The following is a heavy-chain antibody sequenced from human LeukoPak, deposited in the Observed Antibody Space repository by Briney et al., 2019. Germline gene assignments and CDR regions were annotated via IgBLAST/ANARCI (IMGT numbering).Heavy chain of an antibody. CDR3: AKRGYCSSTSCYYFDY. CDR2: ISGSGGST. D-gene: IGHD2-2*01. CDR1: GFTFSSYA. Sequence: GGSLRLSCAASGFTFSSYAMSWVRQAPGKGLEWVSAISGSGGSTYYADSVKGRFTISRDNSKNTLCLQMNSLRAEDTAVYYCAKRGYCSSTSCYYFDYWGQGTLVTVSS. J-gene: IGHJ4*02. V-gene: IGHV3-23*01.